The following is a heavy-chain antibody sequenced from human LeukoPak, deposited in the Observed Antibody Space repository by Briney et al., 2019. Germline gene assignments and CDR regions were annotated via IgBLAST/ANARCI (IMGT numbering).Heavy chain of an antibody. V-gene: IGHV4-59*12. CDR3: ARRYPSVRGVNLRPQEVRKYYFDY. CDR1: GGSISSYY. Sequence: PWETLSLTCTVAGGSISSYYWGWIRQPPGKGLEWIGDIYYSGSTNYNTSLKSRFTISVDTSKKHFSLKLTSVTAADTAVYYWARRYPSVRGVNLRPQEVRKYYFDYWGQGNLVTVSS. CDR2: IYYSGST. D-gene: IGHD3-10*01. J-gene: IGHJ4*02.